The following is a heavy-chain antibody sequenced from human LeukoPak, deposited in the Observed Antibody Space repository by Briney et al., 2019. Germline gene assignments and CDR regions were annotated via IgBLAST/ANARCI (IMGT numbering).Heavy chain of an antibody. CDR1: GGTFSSYA. J-gene: IGHJ4*02. CDR3: ARGEPMAVAGIIPDY. CDR2: INPNSGGT. Sequence: GASVKVSCKASGGTFSSYAISWVRQAPGQGLEWMGWINPNSGGTNYAQKFQGRVTMTRDTSVSTAYMELSRLRSDDTAVYFCARGEPMAVAGIIPDYWGQGALVTVSS. V-gene: IGHV1-2*02. D-gene: IGHD6-19*01.